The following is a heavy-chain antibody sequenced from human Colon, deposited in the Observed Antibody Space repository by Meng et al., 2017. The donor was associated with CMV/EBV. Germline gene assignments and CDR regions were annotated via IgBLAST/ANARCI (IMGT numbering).Heavy chain of an antibody. D-gene: IGHD2-2*01. CDR1: GFTVSKSY. V-gene: IGHV3-66*04. CDR3: ARQVSSSSTYVS. J-gene: IGHJ5*02. CDR2: LYSGGIT. Sequence: ELRLVVFGGGLFQPGEPLSLPCAASGFTVSKSYMSWVRQAPGKGLEWVSALYSGGITYYADSVKGRFAISADNSKNTLYLQMDGLRAEDTAVYYCARQVSSSSTYVSWGQGTLVTVSS.